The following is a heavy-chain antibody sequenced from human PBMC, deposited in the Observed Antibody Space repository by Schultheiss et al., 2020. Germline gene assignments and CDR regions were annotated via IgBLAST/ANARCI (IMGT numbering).Heavy chain of an antibody. CDR3: ARVCQYCSGGSCYSTNWFDP. CDR2: INHSGST. D-gene: IGHD2-15*01. J-gene: IGHJ5*02. V-gene: IGHV4-34*01. Sequence: SATLSLTCAVYGGSFSGYYWSWIRQPPGKGLEWIGEINHSGSTNYNPSLKSRVTISVDTSKNQFSLKLSSVTAADTAVYYCARVCQYCSGGSCYSTNWFDPWGQGTLVNVS. CDR1: GGSFSGYY.